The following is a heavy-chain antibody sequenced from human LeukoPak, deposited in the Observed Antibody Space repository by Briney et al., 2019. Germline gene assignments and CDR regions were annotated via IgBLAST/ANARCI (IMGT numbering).Heavy chain of an antibody. V-gene: IGHV3-48*04. J-gene: IGHJ4*02. CDR3: ARAKTYYYDSSGYYGY. Sequence: GGSLRLSCVVSGFTFSSYWMSWVRQAPGKGLEWVSYISSSGSTIYYADSVKGRFTISRDNAKNSLYLQMNSLRAEDTAVYYCARAKTYYYDSSGYYGYWGQGTLVTVSS. CDR1: GFTFSSYW. CDR2: ISSSGSTI. D-gene: IGHD3-22*01.